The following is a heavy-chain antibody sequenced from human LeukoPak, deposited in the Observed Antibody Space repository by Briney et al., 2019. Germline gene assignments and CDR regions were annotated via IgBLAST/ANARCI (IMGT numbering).Heavy chain of an antibody. V-gene: IGHV4-59*01. CDR2: IYYSGST. CDR1: GGSISSYY. Sequence: PSETLSLTCTVSGGSISSYYWSWIRQPPGKGLEWIGYIYYSGSTNYNPSLKSRVTISVDTSKNQFSLKLSSVTAADTAVYYCARDIPYGSGSYNVWGKGTTVTVSS. D-gene: IGHD3-10*01. J-gene: IGHJ6*04. CDR3: ARDIPYGSGSYNV.